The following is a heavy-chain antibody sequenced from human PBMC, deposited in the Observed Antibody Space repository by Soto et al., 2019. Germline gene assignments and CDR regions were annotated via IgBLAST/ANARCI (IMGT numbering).Heavy chain of an antibody. V-gene: IGHV3-7*01. J-gene: IGHJ4*02. CDR1: GFIFSNYW. CDR3: ARNNLYCSSTNCFVFDY. D-gene: IGHD2-2*01. Sequence: EVQVVESGGGLVQPGGSLRLSCAASGFIFSNYWMSWVRQAPGKGLEWVANIKQDGSEEHYVDSVKGRFTIYRDNADNSLYLQMNSLRAEDTAVYYCARNNLYCSSTNCFVFDYCGQGTLVTVSS. CDR2: IKQDGSEE.